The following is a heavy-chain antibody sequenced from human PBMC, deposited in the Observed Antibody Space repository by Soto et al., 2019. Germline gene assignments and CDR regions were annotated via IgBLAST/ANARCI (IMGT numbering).Heavy chain of an antibody. V-gene: IGHV3-7*01. CDR3: AREKLYSFLNSNYNMLAYYYGMDV. Sequence: PGGSLRLSCAASGFTFSSYWMSWVRQAPGKGLEWVANIKQDGSEKYYVDSVKGRFTISRDNAKNSLYLQMNSLRAQDTAVYYCAREKLYSFLNSNYNMLAYYYGMDVWGQGTTVTVSS. J-gene: IGHJ6*02. D-gene: IGHD3-9*01. CDR1: GFTFSSYW. CDR2: IKQDGSEK.